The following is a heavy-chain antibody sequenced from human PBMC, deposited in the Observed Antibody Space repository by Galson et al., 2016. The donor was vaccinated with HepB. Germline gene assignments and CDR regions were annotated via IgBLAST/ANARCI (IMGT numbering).Heavy chain of an antibody. J-gene: IGHJ5*02. CDR2: IVPIFGAA. V-gene: IGHV1-69*13. CDR3: ASGNYAGYALWYNWFDP. D-gene: IGHD5-12*01. Sequence: SVKVSCKASGGTFRNYVIHWVRQAPGQGLEWMGGIVPIFGAANYAHKFQGRVTITADESSSTAYMELSSLTSDDTAVYYCASGNYAGYALWYNWFDPWGQGTLVTVSS. CDR1: GGTFRNYV.